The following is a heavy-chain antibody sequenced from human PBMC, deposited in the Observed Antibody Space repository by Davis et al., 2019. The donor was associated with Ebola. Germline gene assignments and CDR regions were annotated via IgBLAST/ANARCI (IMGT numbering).Heavy chain of an antibody. J-gene: IGHJ6*02. CDR1: GGTFSSYA. CDR3: ARRRVFRFLARPYYYDMDV. CDR2: IIPLFGTA. Sequence: SVKVSCKASGGTFSSYAISWVRQAPGQGLEWMGGIIPLFGTANYAQRFQGRVTITADESTSTAYMELSSLRSGDTAVYFCARRRVFRFLARPYYYDMDVWGQGTTVTVSS. D-gene: IGHD3-3*01. V-gene: IGHV1-69*13.